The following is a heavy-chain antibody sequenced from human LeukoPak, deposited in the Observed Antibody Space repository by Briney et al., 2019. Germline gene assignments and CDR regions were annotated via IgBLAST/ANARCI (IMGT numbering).Heavy chain of an antibody. CDR1: GGSISSGGYS. Sequence: SETLSLTCAVSGGSISSGGYSWSWIRQPPGKGLEWIGYIYHSGSTYYNPSLKSRVTISVDRSKNQFSLKLSSVTAADTAVYYCARGHLTRTTWVFLDYWGQGTLVTVSS. CDR3: ARGHLTRTTWVFLDY. CDR2: IYHSGST. V-gene: IGHV4-30-2*01. J-gene: IGHJ4*02. D-gene: IGHD1-20*01.